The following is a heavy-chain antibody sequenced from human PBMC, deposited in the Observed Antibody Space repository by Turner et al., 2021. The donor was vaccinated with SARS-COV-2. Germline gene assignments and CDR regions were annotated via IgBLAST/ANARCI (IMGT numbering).Heavy chain of an antibody. CDR2: MFYSGST. J-gene: IGHJ4*02. V-gene: IGHV4-59*01. D-gene: IGHD5-12*01. Sequence: QVQLQESGPGLVKPSETLSLTCTVSGGSISSYYWRWIRQPPGKGLEWIGYMFYSGSTNYNPSLKSRVTISVDTSKNQFSLKLSSVTAADTAVYYCARARWLRGEIDYWGQGTLVTVSS. CDR1: GGSISSYY. CDR3: ARARWLRGEIDY.